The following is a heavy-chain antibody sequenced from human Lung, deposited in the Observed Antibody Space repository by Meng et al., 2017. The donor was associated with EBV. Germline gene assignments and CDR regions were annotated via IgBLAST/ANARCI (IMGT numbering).Heavy chain of an antibody. Sequence: QLQLQESGPGLVKPSETLSLTCSVSGGSIRSSGHYWGWIRQSPGKGLEWIGNTYYSGRTYYNPSLKSRVTVSVDTSKNQFSLKLTSVTAADTAVFYCVRQDSVLNWFDPWGQGTLVTVSS. CDR3: VRQDSVLNWFDP. CDR1: GGSIRSSGHY. D-gene: IGHD2-15*01. J-gene: IGHJ5*02. V-gene: IGHV4-39*01. CDR2: TYYSGRT.